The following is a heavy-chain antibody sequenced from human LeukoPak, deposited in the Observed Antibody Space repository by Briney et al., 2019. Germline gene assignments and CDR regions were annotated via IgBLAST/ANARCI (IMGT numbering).Heavy chain of an antibody. CDR3: AKERVDFWSACDY. Sequence: GGSLRLSCAASGFTFGSYAMSWVRQAPGKGREWVSRIRNSDGSTYYADSVKGRFTISRDNSKNTVYLQMNSLRAEDTAVYYCAKERVDFWSACDYWGQGTLVTVSS. CDR2: IRNSDGST. J-gene: IGHJ4*02. V-gene: IGHV3-23*01. CDR1: GFTFGSYA. D-gene: IGHD3-3*01.